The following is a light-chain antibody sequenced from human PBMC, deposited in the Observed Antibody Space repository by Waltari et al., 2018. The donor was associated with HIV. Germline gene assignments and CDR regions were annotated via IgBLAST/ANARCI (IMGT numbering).Light chain of an antibody. CDR3: SSYTSSSTLSYV. CDR2: EVS. Sequence: QSALTQPASVSGSPGPSITLSCTGTSSDVGGYNYVSWYQQHPGKAPKLMIYEVSNRPSGVSNRFSGSKSGNTASLTISGLQAEDEADYYCSSYTSSSTLSYVFGTGTKVTVL. J-gene: IGLJ1*01. CDR1: SSDVGGYNY. V-gene: IGLV2-14*01.